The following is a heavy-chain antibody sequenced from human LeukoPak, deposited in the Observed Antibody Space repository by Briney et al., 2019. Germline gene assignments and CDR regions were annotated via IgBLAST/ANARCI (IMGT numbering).Heavy chain of an antibody. CDR2: IKRDGSEK. V-gene: IGHV3-7*01. CDR1: GFAFSSYW. J-gene: IGHJ5*02. D-gene: IGHD1-7*01. CDR3: ARGQTTFGP. Sequence: GGSLRLSCAVSGFAFSSYWMSWVRQAQGKGLEWVANIKRDGSEKYYVDSVKGRFTISRDNAKNSLFLQMNSLTAEDTAVYYCARGQTTFGPWGQGTLVTVSS.